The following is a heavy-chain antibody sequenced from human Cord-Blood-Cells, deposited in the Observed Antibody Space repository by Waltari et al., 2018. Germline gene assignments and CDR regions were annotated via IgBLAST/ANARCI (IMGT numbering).Heavy chain of an antibody. CDR1: GGPTSSYY. D-gene: IGHD4-17*01. V-gene: IGHV4-4*07. J-gene: IGHJ6*02. Sequence: QVQLQESGPGLVKPSETLSLTCTVPGGPTSSYYWTWIRRPAGTGLEWTGRIYTSGSTNYNPSLKSRVTMSVDTSKNQFSLKLSSVTAADTAVYYCARQAGDYYYYGMDVWGQGTTVTVSS. CDR2: IYTSGST. CDR3: ARQAGDYYYYGMDV.